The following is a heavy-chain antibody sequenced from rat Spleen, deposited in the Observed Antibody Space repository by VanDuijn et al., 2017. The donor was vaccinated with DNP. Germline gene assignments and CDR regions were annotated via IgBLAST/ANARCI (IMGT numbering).Heavy chain of an antibody. V-gene: IGHV5-25*01. J-gene: IGHJ2*01. CDR1: GFTFSNYY. CDR2: ISPSGGST. CDR3: ATRGTYAPNYFDY. D-gene: IGHD2-1*01. Sequence: EVQLVESGGGLVQPGRSLKLSCAASGFTFSNYYMAWVRQAPTKGLEWVASISPSGGSTYSPDSVKGRFTISRDNAKSTQYLQMDSLRSEDTATYYCATRGTYAPNYFDYWGQGVMVTVSS.